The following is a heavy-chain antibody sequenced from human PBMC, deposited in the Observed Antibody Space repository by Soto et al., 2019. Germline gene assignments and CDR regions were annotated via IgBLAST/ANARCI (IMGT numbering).Heavy chain of an antibody. V-gene: IGHV4-31*03. CDR1: GGSISSGGYY. CDR2: IYYSGST. D-gene: IGHD2-15*01. CDR3: ASGPSYCSGGSCYSEGKYLDY. Sequence: PSETLSLTCTVSGGSISSGGYYWSWIRQHPGKGLEWIGYIYYSGSTYYNPSLKSRVTISVDTSKNQFSLKLSSVTAADTAVYYCASGPSYCSGGSCYSEGKYLDYWGQGTLVTVSS. J-gene: IGHJ4*02.